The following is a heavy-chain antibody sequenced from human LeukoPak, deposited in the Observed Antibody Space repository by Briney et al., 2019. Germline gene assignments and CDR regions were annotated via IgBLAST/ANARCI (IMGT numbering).Heavy chain of an antibody. CDR3: ASRGGGYSYGSRIGY. CDR1: GASISGSGYY. CDR2: IYYTGST. Sequence: SETLSLTCAVSGASISGSGYYVGWIRQPPGKGLEWIGNIYYTGSTYYNASLQSRVTISVGTSKNQFSLKLSSVTAADTAVYYCASRGGGYSYGSRIGYWGQGTLVTVSS. V-gene: IGHV4-39*07. J-gene: IGHJ4*02. D-gene: IGHD5-18*01.